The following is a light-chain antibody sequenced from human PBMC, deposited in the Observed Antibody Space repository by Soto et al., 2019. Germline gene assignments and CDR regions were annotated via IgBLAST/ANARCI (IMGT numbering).Light chain of an antibody. V-gene: IGKV1-5*03. Sequence: DLQMTQSPSTLSASVGDRVTLTCRASQSISGWLAWYQQKPGKAPKLLIYKASNLESGVPSRFSGSESRTEFTFTISSLQPDDFATYYCQQYHSYPWTFGQGTKVEI. CDR3: QQYHSYPWT. J-gene: IGKJ1*01. CDR2: KAS. CDR1: QSISGW.